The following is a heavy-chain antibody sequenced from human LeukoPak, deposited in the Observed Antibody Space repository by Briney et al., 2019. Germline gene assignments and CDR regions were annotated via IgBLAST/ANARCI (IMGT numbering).Heavy chain of an antibody. CDR1: GYSISSGYY. CDR3: ARAFNMSPNWFDP. Sequence: SETLSLTCTVSGYSISSGYYWGWIRQPPGKWLEWIGSIYHSGSTYYNPSLKSRVTISVDTSKNQFSLKLSSVTAADTAVYYCARAFNMSPNWFDPWGQGTLVTVSS. D-gene: IGHD2/OR15-2a*01. V-gene: IGHV4-38-2*02. CDR2: IYHSGST. J-gene: IGHJ5*02.